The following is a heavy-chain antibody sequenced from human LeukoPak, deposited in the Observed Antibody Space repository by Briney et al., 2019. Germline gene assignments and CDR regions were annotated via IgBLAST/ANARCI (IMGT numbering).Heavy chain of an antibody. CDR3: ARVVLRRMVRGVISGYYFDY. J-gene: IGHJ4*02. CDR2: IYSGGST. CDR1: GFTVSSNY. D-gene: IGHD3-10*01. V-gene: IGHV3-66*01. Sequence: GGSLRLSCAASGFTVSSNYMSWVRQAPGKGLEWVSVIYSGGSTYYADSVKGRFTISRDNSKNTLYLQMNSLRAEDTAVYYCARVVLRRMVRGVISGYYFDYWGQGTLVTVSS.